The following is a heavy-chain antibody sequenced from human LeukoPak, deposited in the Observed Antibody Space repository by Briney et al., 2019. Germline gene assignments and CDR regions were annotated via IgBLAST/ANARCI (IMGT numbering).Heavy chain of an antibody. J-gene: IGHJ4*02. CDR3: AREDSSGYDY. CDR1: GYTFTTYG. D-gene: IGHD3-22*01. Sequence: ASVKVSCKASGYTFTTYGIGWVRQAPGQGLEWMGWISGYNGNTNYAQKFQGRVTMSTDTSTSTAYMELRSLRSDDTAVYYCAREDSSGYDYWGQGTLVTVSS. V-gene: IGHV1-18*01. CDR2: ISGYNGNT.